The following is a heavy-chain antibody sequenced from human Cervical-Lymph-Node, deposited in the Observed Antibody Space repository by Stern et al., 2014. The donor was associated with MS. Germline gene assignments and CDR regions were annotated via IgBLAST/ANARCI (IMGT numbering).Heavy chain of an antibody. J-gene: IGHJ4*02. CDR1: GFTFDDYA. V-gene: IGHV3-9*01. D-gene: IGHD1-7*01. CDR2: ISWNGDKI. Sequence: EVQLVESGGGLVQPGRSLRLSCAASGFTFDDYAMHWVRQAPGKGLEWVSGISWNGDKIGYADSVKGRFTISRDNAKNSLFLQMNSLRAEDTALYYCAKGLLAGTTPFVDYWGQGTLVTVSS. CDR3: AKGLLAGTTPFVDY.